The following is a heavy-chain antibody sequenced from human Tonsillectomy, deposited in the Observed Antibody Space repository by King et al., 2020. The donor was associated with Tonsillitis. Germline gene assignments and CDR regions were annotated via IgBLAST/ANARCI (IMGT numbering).Heavy chain of an antibody. CDR3: AKDGAGMGVDY. D-gene: IGHD3-10*01. V-gene: IGHV3-30*18. CDR1: GITFSSYG. CDR2: ISYDGSNK. Sequence: VQLVESGGGVVQPGRSLRLSCAASGITFSSYGMHWVRQAPGKGLEWVAVISYDGSNKYYADSVKGRFTISRDNSKNTLYLQMNSLRAEDTAVYYCAKDGAGMGVDYWGQGTLVTVSS. J-gene: IGHJ4*02.